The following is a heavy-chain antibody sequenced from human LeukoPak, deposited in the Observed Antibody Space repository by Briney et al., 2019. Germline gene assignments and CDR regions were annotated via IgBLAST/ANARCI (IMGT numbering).Heavy chain of an antibody. V-gene: IGHV4-34*01. Sequence: SETLSLTCAVYGGSFSSYYWSWIRQPPGKGLEWIGEINHSGSTRYNPSLKSRVTISLDTSKNQFSLELSSVTAADTAVYYCARFSYYYAHDIFDIWGQGTMVTVSS. J-gene: IGHJ3*02. CDR3: ARFSYYYAHDIFDI. D-gene: IGHD3-10*01. CDR1: GGSFSSYY. CDR2: INHSGST.